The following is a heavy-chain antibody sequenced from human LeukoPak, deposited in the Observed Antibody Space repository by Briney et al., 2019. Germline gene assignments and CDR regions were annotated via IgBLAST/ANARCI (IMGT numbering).Heavy chain of an antibody. CDR2: IYYSGST. V-gene: IGHV4-39*01. J-gene: IGHJ4*02. CDR3: ARTARVLRGYSYGSLYHFDY. CDR1: GGSISSSSYY. Sequence: SETLSLTCTVSGGSISSSSYYWGWIRQPPGKGLEWIGGIYYSGSTYYNPSLKSRITISVDTSKNQFSLKLSSVTAADTAVYYCARTARVLRGYSYGSLYHFDYWGQGTLVTVSS. D-gene: IGHD5-18*01.